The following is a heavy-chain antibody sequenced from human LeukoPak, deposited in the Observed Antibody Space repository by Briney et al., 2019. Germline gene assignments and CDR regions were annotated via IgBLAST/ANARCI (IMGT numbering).Heavy chain of an antibody. CDR3: ARGPREQWLTDYYYYYYMDV. CDR2: ISAYNGNT. V-gene: IGHV1-18*01. D-gene: IGHD6-19*01. J-gene: IGHJ6*03. CDR1: GYTFTSYG. Sequence: ASVTVSCKASGYTFTSYGISWVRQAPGQGLEWMGWISAYNGNTNYAQKLQGRVTMTTDTSTSTAYMELRSLRSDDTAVYYCARGPREQWLTDYYYYYYMDVWGKGTTVTVSS.